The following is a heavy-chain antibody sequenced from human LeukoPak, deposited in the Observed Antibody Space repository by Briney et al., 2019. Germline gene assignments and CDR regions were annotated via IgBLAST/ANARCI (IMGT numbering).Heavy chain of an antibody. V-gene: IGHV4-39*01. J-gene: IGHJ4*02. CDR1: GGSINSSSFS. D-gene: IGHD3-10*01. CDR2: IYYSGST. CDR3: ASYGSGSYYNVLDY. Sequence: SETLSLTCTVSGGSINSSSFSWGWIRQPPGKGLEWIGSIYYSGSTYYNPSLKSRVTISVDTSKNQFSLKLSSVTAADTAVYYCASYGSGSYYNVLDYWGQGTLVTVSS.